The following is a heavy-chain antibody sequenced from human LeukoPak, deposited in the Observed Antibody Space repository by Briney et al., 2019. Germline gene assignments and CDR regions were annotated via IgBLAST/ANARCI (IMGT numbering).Heavy chain of an antibody. V-gene: IGHV1-18*01. CDR3: ARGGSSSWYGGLYYYYGMDV. J-gene: IGHJ6*02. Sequence: ASVKVSCKASGYTFTSYGISWVRQAPGQGLEWMGWISAYNGNTNYAQKLQGRVTMTTDTSTSTAYMELRSLSSEDTAVYYCARGGSSSWYGGLYYYYGMDVWGQGTTVTVSS. CDR2: ISAYNGNT. CDR1: GYTFTSYG. D-gene: IGHD6-13*01.